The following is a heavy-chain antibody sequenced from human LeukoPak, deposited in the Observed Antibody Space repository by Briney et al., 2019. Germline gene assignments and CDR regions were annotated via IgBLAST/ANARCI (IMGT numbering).Heavy chain of an antibody. V-gene: IGHV4-30-4*08. CDR2: IYYSGST. D-gene: IGHD6-6*01. CDR3: ARSQKYRSSSHYYYYYYMDV. J-gene: IGHJ6*03. CDR1: GGSISCGDYY. Sequence: SETLSLTCTVSGGSISCGDYYWSWIRQPPGKGLEWIGYIYYSGSTYYNPSLKSRVTISVDTSKNQFSLKLSSVTAADTAVYYCARSQKYRSSSHYYYYYYMDVWGKGTTVTVSS.